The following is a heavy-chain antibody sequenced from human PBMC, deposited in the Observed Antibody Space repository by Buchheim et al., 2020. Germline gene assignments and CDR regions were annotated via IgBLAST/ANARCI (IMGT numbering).Heavy chain of an antibody. CDR1: GFIFSNFA. J-gene: IGHJ4*02. V-gene: IGHV3-48*04. CDR3: VRDKVGGSFDY. CDR2: MTSSGSVI. Sequence: EVQLVESGGGLVQTGGSLRLSCAASGFIFSNFAMNWVRQAPGKGLEWISFMTSSGSVIYYADSVKGRFTISRANAKNYLYLQMNSLRAEDTAVYHCVRDKVGGSFDYWGQGT. D-gene: IGHD3-10*01.